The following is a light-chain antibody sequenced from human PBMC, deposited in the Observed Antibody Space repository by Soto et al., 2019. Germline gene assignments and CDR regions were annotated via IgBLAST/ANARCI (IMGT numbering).Light chain of an antibody. J-gene: IGLJ1*01. CDR2: DVN. Sequence: QSALTQPPSASGSPGQSVTISCTGTSSDVGGYNYVSWYQQRPGKAPKLMISDVNKRPPGVPDRFSGSKSGNTASRTVSGLQAEDEADYYCSSYAGNNIYVFGGGTKV. V-gene: IGLV2-8*01. CDR3: SSYAGNNIYV. CDR1: SSDVGGYNY.